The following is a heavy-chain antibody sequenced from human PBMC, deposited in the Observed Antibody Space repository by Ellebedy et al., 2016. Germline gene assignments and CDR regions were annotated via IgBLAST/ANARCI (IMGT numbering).Heavy chain of an antibody. CDR3: AGGYADWYFDL. Sequence: SVKVSCXASGGTFGSYAISWVRQAPGQGLEWMGGIIPIFGTANYAQKFQGRVTITADESTSTAYMELSSLRSEDTAVYYCAGGYADWYFDLWGRGTLVTVSS. CDR2: IIPIFGTA. CDR1: GGTFGSYA. J-gene: IGHJ2*01. D-gene: IGHD3-16*01. V-gene: IGHV1-69*13.